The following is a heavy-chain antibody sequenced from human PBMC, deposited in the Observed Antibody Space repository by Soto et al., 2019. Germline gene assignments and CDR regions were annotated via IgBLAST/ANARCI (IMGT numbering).Heavy chain of an antibody. D-gene: IGHD3-10*01. J-gene: IGHJ5*02. CDR3: ARRRAFMVRGVIYAGPVDP. Sequence: QVQLQQWGAGLLKPSETLSLTCAVYGGSFSGYYWSWIRQPPGKGLEWIGEINHSGSTNYNPSLKSRVTIAVDTSKNQFSLKLSSVTAADTAVYYCARRRAFMVRGVIYAGPVDPWGQGTLVTVSS. V-gene: IGHV4-34*01. CDR2: INHSGST. CDR1: GGSFSGYY.